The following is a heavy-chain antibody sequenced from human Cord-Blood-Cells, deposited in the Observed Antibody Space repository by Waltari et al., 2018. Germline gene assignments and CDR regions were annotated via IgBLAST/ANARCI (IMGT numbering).Heavy chain of an antibody. V-gene: IGHV1-69*01. J-gene: IGHJ5*02. D-gene: IGHD3-22*01. Sequence: QGLEWMGGIIPIFGTANYAQKFQGRVTITADESTSTAYMELSSLRSEDTAVYYCAREGGVYYYDSSGYYYDNWFDPWGQGTLVTVSS. CDR3: AREGGVYYYDSSGYYYDNWFDP. CDR2: IIPIFGTA.